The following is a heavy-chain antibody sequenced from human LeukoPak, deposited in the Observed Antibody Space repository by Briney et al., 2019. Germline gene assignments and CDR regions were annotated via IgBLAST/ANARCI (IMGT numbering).Heavy chain of an antibody. CDR1: GGSFSGYY. CDR2: INHSGST. V-gene: IGHV4-34*01. CDR3: ARASFQYYYDMDV. J-gene: IGHJ6*02. Sequence: PSETLSLTCAVYGGSFSGYYWSWIRQPPGKGLEWIGEINHSGSTNYNPSLKSRVTISVDTSKNQFSLKLSSVTAADTAVYYCARASFQYYYDMDVWGQGTTVTVSS.